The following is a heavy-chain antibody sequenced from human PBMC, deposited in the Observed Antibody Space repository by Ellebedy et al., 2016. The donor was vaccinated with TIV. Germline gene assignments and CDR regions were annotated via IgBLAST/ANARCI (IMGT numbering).Heavy chain of an antibody. V-gene: IGHV3-15*01. CDR2: IKSKTDGGTT. Sequence: PGGSLRLSCAASGFTFSNAWMSWVRQAPGKGLEWVGRIKSKTDGGTTDYAAPVKGRFTISRDDSKNTLYLQMNSLKTEDTAVYYCTTALRRIFGVVINYYGMDVWGQGTTVTVSS. D-gene: IGHD3-3*01. CDR3: TTALRRIFGVVINYYGMDV. J-gene: IGHJ6*02. CDR1: GFTFSNAW.